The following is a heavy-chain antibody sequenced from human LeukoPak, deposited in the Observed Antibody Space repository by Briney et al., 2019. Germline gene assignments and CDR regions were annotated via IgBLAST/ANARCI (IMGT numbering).Heavy chain of an antibody. V-gene: IGHV3-30-3*01. D-gene: IGHD4-17*01. CDR2: ISYDGSNK. CDR3: ARGFPYDDPTECYYYLMDV. Sequence: GGSLRLSCAASGFTFSSYPMHWVRQAPGKGLEWVSLISYDGSNKYYADSVKGRFTISRDNSKNMFYVQINSLRPEDTAVYFCARGFPYDDPTECYYYLMDVWGQGTTVTVSS. J-gene: IGHJ6*02. CDR1: GFTFSSYP.